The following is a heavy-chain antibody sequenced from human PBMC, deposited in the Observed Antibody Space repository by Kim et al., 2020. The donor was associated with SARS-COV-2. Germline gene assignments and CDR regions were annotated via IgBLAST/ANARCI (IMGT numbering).Heavy chain of an antibody. CDR1: GFIFSDFA. J-gene: IGHJ4*02. CDR3: ARSTGDATSAHDY. D-gene: IGHD2-21*01. CDR2: ISVTSYT. Sequence: GGSLRLSCAASGFIFSDFAMTWFRQAPGEGLEWVSFISVTSYTAYTDSVEGRFSVSRDNPTDSLYLQLNRVRADDTAAYYCARSTGDATSAHDYWDPGTL. V-gene: IGHV3-11*03.